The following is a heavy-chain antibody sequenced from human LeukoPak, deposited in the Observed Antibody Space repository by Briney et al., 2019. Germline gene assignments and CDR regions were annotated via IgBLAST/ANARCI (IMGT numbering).Heavy chain of an antibody. CDR3: ARVEGDYYYYYYMDV. Sequence: GGSLRLSCAASGFTVNNNYMIWVRQAPGKGLEWVSLISSGGTTYYADSVKGRFTISRDNSKNTLYLQMNSLRAEGTAVYYCARVEGDYYYYYYMDVWGKGTTVTVSS. CDR1: GFTVNNNY. J-gene: IGHJ6*03. D-gene: IGHD2-21*02. V-gene: IGHV3-53*01. CDR2: ISSGGTT.